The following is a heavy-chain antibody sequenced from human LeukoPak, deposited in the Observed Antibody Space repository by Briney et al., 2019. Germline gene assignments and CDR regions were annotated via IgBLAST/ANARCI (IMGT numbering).Heavy chain of an antibody. Sequence: GGSLRLSCAASGFTFRDYSMIWIRLAPGKGLEWVSYISTSGHTIYYADSVKGRFTISRDNAKNSLYLQMNSLRAEDTAVYYCAREGWLQFYASDIWGQGTMITVSS. CDR1: GFTFRDYS. CDR3: AREGWLQFYASDI. V-gene: IGHV3-11*01. D-gene: IGHD5-24*01. J-gene: IGHJ3*02. CDR2: ISTSGHTI.